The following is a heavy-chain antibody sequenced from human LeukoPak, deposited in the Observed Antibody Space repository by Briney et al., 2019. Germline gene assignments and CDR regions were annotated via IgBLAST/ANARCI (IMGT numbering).Heavy chain of an antibody. CDR1: GGSISSSSYY. D-gene: IGHD3-3*01. Sequence: SETLSLTCTVSGGSISSSSYYWGWIRQPPGKGLEWIGGIYYSGSTYYNSSLKSRVTISVDRSKNHFSLKPSSVTAADTAVYYCARQRRNLDSGDFWSGYPDYWGQGTLVTVSS. J-gene: IGHJ4*02. CDR2: IYYSGST. CDR3: ARQRRNLDSGDFWSGYPDY. V-gene: IGHV4-39*01.